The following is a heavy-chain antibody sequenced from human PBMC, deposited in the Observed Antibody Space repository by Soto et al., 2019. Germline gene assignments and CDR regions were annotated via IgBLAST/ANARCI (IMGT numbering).Heavy chain of an antibody. D-gene: IGHD6-13*01. CDR1: GGSISSSSYY. V-gene: IGHV4-39*02. Sequence: QLQLQESGPGLVKPSETLSLTCTVSGGSISSSSYYWGWIRQPPGKGLEWIGSIYYSGSTYYNPSLKSRVTISVATSKNQFSLKLSSVTAADTAVYYCARDSSSWYGSYYYYYYGMDVWGQGTTVTVSS. CDR2: IYYSGST. CDR3: ARDSSSWYGSYYYYYYGMDV. J-gene: IGHJ6*02.